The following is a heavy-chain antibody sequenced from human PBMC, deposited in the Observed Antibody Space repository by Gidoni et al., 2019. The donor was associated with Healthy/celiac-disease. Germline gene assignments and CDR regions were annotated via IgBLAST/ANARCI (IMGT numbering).Heavy chain of an antibody. V-gene: IGHV3-48*01. D-gene: IGHD3-10*01. CDR3: ARDTVTMVRGVSYGMDV. J-gene: IGHJ6*02. CDR1: GFTFSSDS. CDR2: ISSSSSTI. Sequence: EVQLVESGGGLVQPGGSLRLPCAASGFTFSSDSMNWVRQAPGKGLGWVSYISSSSSTIYYADSVKGRFTISRDNAKNSLYLQMNSLRAEDTAVYYCARDTVTMVRGVSYGMDVWGQGTTVTVSS.